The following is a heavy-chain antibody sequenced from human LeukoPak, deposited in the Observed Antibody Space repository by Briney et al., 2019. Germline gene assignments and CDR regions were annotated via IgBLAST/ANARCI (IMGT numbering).Heavy chain of an antibody. V-gene: IGHV4-59*01. Sequence: KPSETLSLTCTVSGDSISSYYWSWIRQPPGKGLEWIGYSYHTGSTNYNPSLKSRVTISVDKSKNQFSLKLSSVTAGDTAVYYCATGYSSTWYYFDYCGHGTLVTVSS. CDR1: GDSISSYY. J-gene: IGHJ4*01. CDR3: ATGYSSTWYYFDY. D-gene: IGHD6-13*01. CDR2: SYHTGST.